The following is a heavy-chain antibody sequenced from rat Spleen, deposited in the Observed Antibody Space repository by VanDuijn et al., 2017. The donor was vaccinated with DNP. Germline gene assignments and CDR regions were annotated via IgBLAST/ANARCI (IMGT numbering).Heavy chain of an antibody. V-gene: IGHV5-22*01. CDR1: GFTFSDYY. Sequence: EVQLVESGGGVVQPGRSLKLSCVGSGFTFSDYYMAWVRQAPAKGLAWVAYINYDGGRTYYGDSVRGRFTISRDNAKSILYLQMNSLRSDDMATYYCARHVLPLRVWDYWGQGVMVTVSS. CDR3: ARHVLPLRVWDY. CDR2: INYDGGRT. J-gene: IGHJ2*01. D-gene: IGHD4-1*01.